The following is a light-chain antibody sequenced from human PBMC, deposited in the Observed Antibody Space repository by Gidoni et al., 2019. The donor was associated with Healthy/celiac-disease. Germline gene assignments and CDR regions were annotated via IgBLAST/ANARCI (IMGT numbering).Light chain of an antibody. CDR3: QQRSNWPPT. Sequence: EIVSTQSPSTLSLSQGERDTLSCRASQSVSRSLAWYQQTPGQAPRLLIYDASHRPTGIPARFSGSGSGTDFTLTISSLEPEDFAVYYWQQRSNWPPTCGPGTKVDIK. J-gene: IGKJ3*01. CDR2: DAS. V-gene: IGKV3-11*01. CDR1: QSVSRS.